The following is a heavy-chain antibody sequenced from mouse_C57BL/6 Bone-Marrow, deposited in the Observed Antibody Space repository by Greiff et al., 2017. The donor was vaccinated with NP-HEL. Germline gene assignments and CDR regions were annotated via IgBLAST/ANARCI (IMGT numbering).Heavy chain of an antibody. CDR2: IYPRSGNT. D-gene: IGHD2-4*01. CDR3: ARFYDYGPSSYGYFDV. J-gene: IGHJ1*03. Sequence: VQLQQSGAELARPGASVKLSCKASGYTFTSYGISWVKQRTGQGLEWIGEIYPRSGNTYYNEKFKGKATLTADKSSSTAYMERRSLTSEDSAVYFGARFYDYGPSSYGYFDVWGTGTTVTVSS. CDR1: GYTFTSYG. V-gene: IGHV1-81*01.